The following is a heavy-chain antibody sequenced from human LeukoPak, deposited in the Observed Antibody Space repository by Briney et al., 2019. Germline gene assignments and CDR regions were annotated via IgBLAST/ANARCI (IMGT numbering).Heavy chain of an antibody. D-gene: IGHD5-12*01. J-gene: IGHJ4*02. CDR3: ASLPVGTTSFHY. CDR2: IIPIFGTA. CDR1: GGTFSSYA. V-gene: IGHV1-69*13. Sequence: ASVKVSCKASGGTFSSYAISWVRQAPGQGLEWMGGIIPIFGTANYAQKFQGRVTITADESTSTAYMELSSLRSEDTAVYYCASLPVGTTSFHYWGQGTLVTVSS.